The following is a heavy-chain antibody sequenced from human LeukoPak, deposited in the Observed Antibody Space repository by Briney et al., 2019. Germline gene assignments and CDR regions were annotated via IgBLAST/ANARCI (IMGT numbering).Heavy chain of an antibody. CDR2: ISPDGTIT. Sequence: RGSLRLSCAASGLTLSTYWMHWVRQGPGKGLVWVSYISPDGTITKYADSVKGRFTISRDNAKNTLYMQMDSLRAEDTGLYYRATPWSYWGQGTLVTVSS. V-gene: IGHV3-74*03. J-gene: IGHJ4*02. D-gene: IGHD3-3*01. CDR1: GLTLSTYW. CDR3: ATPWSY.